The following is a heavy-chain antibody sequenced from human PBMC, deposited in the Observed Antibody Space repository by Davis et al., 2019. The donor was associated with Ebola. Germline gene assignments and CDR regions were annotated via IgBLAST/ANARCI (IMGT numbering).Heavy chain of an antibody. J-gene: IGHJ5*02. CDR1: GYTFAAHY. CDR2: INPNFGGT. Sequence: ASVKVSCKASGYTFAAHYIHWVRQAPGQGFEWVGRINPNFGGTIYAQKFQGRVTMTIGTSINTAYMELDRLKSDDTALYYCARGHTYGRWDDRFDPWGQGTLVTVSS. CDR3: ARGHTYGRWDDRFDP. V-gene: IGHV1-2*06. D-gene: IGHD5-18*01.